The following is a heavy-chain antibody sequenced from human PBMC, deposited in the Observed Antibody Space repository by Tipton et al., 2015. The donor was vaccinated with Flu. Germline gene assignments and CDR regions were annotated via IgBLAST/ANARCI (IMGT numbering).Heavy chain of an antibody. D-gene: IGHD6-19*01. Sequence: SLRLSCTASGFTFRSSAMSWVRHTPGKGLEWVSAISGSGGGTYSSTSVKGRSTISRDNSKNTLYLQMHSLRVEDTAIYYCARDSGAAVAYSFDYWGQGAPVIVSS. V-gene: IGHV3-23*01. CDR1: GFTFRSSA. CDR3: ARDSGAAVAYSFDY. J-gene: IGHJ4*02. CDR2: ISGSGGGT.